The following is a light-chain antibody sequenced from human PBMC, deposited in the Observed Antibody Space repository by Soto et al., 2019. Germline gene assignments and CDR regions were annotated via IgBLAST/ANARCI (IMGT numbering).Light chain of an antibody. V-gene: IGLV2-23*01. CDR3: YSYAGSKSYV. CDR2: DGT. J-gene: IGLJ1*01. Sequence: QSALTQPASVSGSPGQSITISCTGSSRDVGNYNIVSWYQHHPGKAPKLIIYDGTQRPSGVSHRFSGSKSGNTASLTISGLQAEDEADYYCYSYAGSKSYVFGTGTKLTVL. CDR1: SRDVGNYNI.